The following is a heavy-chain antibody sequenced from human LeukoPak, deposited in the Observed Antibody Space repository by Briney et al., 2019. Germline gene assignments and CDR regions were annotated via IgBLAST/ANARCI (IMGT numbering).Heavy chain of an antibody. D-gene: IGHD3-9*01. V-gene: IGHV1-2*02. J-gene: IGHJ5*02. CDR3: ARMYYDILTGHGNNWFDP. Sequence: ASVKVSCKASGYTFTGYYMHWVRQAPGQGLEWMGWINPNSGGTNYAQKFQGRVTMTRDTSISTAYMEPSRLRSDDTAVYYCARMYYDILTGHGNNWFDPWGQGTLVTVSS. CDR2: INPNSGGT. CDR1: GYTFTGYY.